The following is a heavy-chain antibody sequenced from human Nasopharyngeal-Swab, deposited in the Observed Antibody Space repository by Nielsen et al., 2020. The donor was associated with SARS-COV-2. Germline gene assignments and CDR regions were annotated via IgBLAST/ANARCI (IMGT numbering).Heavy chain of an antibody. CDR2: ISSSGSTI. CDR3: ARDGSYYDSSAYYNYYFDY. Sequence: GESLKISCAASGFTFSDYYMSWIRQAPGKGLEWVSYISSSGSTIYYADSVKGRFTISRDNAKNSLYLQMNSLRAEDTAVYYCARDGSYYDSSAYYNYYFDYWGQGTLVTVSS. J-gene: IGHJ4*02. CDR1: GFTFSDYY. V-gene: IGHV3-11*01. D-gene: IGHD3-22*01.